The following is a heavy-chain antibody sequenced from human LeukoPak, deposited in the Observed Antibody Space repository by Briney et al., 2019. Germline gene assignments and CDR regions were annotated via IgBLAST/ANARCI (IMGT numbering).Heavy chain of an antibody. CDR3: ARKKLVARGYFDY. J-gene: IGHJ4*02. V-gene: IGHV4-39*01. CDR1: GGSISSSGYY. CDR2: INQSGKT. D-gene: IGHD1-1*01. Sequence: LTCXXSGGSISSSGYYWDWIRQPPGKGLEWIGSINQSGKTYYEPSLKSRVTIPVDTSKTQFSLELRTVTAADTAVYYCARKKLVARGYFDYWGQGALVTVSS.